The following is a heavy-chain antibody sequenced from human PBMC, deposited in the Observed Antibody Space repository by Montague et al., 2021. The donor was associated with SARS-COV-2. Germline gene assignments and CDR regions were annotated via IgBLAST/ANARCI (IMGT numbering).Heavy chain of an antibody. CDR1: GASVASGNFY. D-gene: IGHD6-6*01. J-gene: IGHJ4*02. CDR3: ARSRANVPSRPGFDY. Sequence: SETLSLTCTVSGASVASGNFYWSWIRQPPGKGQEWIGYMYYTGHTNYNPSLESRVTMPVDPSKNQFSLTLTSVTAADTAVYYCARSRANVPSRPGFDYWGQGALSPSLQ. V-gene: IGHV4-61*01. CDR2: MYYTGHT.